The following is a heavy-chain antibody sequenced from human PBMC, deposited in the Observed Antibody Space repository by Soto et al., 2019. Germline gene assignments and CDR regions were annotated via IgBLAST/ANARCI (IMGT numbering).Heavy chain of an antibody. Sequence: EEQLVESGGGLVQPGGSLRLSCAASGFTFSSYWMHWVRQAPGKGLVWVSRINPGGSITAYADSVKGRFTISRDNAKNSQYLQMNSLRGDDTAVYYCARVPTGKYGVWNYWGQGTLVTGSS. J-gene: IGHJ4*02. D-gene: IGHD2-8*01. CDR2: INPGGSIT. CDR3: ARVPTGKYGVWNY. CDR1: GFTFSSYW. V-gene: IGHV3-74*01.